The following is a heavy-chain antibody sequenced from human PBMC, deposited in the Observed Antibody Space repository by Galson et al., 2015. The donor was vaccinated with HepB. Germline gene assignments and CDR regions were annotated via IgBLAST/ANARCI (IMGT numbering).Heavy chain of an antibody. D-gene: IGHD6-13*01. CDR3: ARDLGRDSSSWYGSYPLKSDY. CDR2: IIPILGIA. CDR1: GGTFSSYT. V-gene: IGHV1-69*04. Sequence: SVKVSCKASGGTFSSYTISWVRQAPGQGLEWMGRIIPILGIANYAQKFQGRVTITADKSTSTAYMELSSLRSEDTAVYYCARDLGRDSSSWYGSYPLKSDYWGQGTLVTVSS. J-gene: IGHJ4*02.